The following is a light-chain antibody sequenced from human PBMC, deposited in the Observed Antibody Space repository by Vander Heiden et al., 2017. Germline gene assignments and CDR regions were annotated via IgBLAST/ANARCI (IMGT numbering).Light chain of an antibody. J-gene: IGKJ1*01. CDR1: QTITNY. CDR2: AAS. V-gene: IGKV1-39*01. Sequence: DIQMTQSPSSLSASVGDRVTITCRASQTITNYLNWYQQKPGKAPKLLIYAASSLQSGVPSRFSGSGSGTDLTLTISSLQPEDFATYYCQQSYSTPWTFGQGTKVEI. CDR3: QQSYSTPWT.